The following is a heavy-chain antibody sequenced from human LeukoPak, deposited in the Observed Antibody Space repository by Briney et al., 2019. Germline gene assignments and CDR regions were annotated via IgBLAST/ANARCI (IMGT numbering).Heavy chain of an antibody. J-gene: IGHJ6*03. CDR3: ARDSFMYYGSGSYADYYYYMDV. CDR1: GGSISSSSYY. Sequence: SETLSLTCTVSGGSISSSSYYWGWIRQPPGKGLEWIGRIYTSGSTNYNPSLKSRVTISVDTSKNQFSLKLSSVTAADTAVYYCARDSFMYYGSGSYADYYYYMDVWGKGTTVTISS. D-gene: IGHD3-10*01. CDR2: IYTSGST. V-gene: IGHV4-39*07.